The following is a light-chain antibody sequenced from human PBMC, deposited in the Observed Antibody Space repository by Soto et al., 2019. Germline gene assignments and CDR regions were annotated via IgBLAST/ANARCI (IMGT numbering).Light chain of an antibody. J-gene: IGLJ2*01. V-gene: IGLV1-44*01. CDR1: SSNIGSNT. CDR3: AAWDDSLNGVV. CDR2: SDN. Sequence: QSVLTQPPSASGTPGQRVTISCSGSSSNIGSNTVNWYQQFPGTAPKLLIYSDNQWPSGVPDRFSGSKSGTSASLAISGLHSEDEADYYCAAWDDSLNGVVFGGGTQLTVL.